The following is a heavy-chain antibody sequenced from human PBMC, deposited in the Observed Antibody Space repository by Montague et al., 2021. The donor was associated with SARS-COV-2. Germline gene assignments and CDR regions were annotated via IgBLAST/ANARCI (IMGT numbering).Heavy chain of an antibody. CDR2: ISYDGTNK. Sequence: SLRLSCAASGFTFSSYAMHWVRQAPGKGLEWVAVISYDGTNKYYADSVKGRFTIYRDNSKNTLYLQMNSLRAEDTAVYYCARDEDQVDSNYYFDYWGQGTLVTVSS. J-gene: IGHJ4*02. D-gene: IGHD2-2*01. V-gene: IGHV3-30*04. CDR3: ARDEDQVDSNYYFDY. CDR1: GFTFSSYA.